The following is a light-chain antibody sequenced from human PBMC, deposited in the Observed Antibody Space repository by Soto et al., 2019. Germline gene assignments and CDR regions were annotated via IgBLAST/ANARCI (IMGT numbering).Light chain of an antibody. CDR3: QQYNNWPPLT. CDR2: GAS. J-gene: IGKJ4*01. CDR1: QSVSSN. Sequence: EIVMTQSPATLSVSPGERATLSCRASQSVSSNLAWYQQKPGQAPRLLIYGASTRATGIPARFSGSGSGTEFTLTFSRLQSEEFAVYYCQQYNNWPPLTFGGATKVEIK. V-gene: IGKV3-15*01.